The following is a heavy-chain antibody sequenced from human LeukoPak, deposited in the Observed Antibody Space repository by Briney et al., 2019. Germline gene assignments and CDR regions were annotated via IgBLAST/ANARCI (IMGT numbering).Heavy chain of an antibody. D-gene: IGHD6-25*01. Sequence: SETLSLTCIVSGGSISSGNYYWDWIRQPPGKGLEWIGNVHHSGTIYYNPSLSSRVTMNVDKSKNQISLKLTSVTAADTAIYYCARHPAAQSWFDPWGQGALVTVSS. CDR1: GGSISSGNYY. CDR2: VHHSGTI. V-gene: IGHV4-39*01. J-gene: IGHJ5*02. CDR3: ARHPAAQSWFDP.